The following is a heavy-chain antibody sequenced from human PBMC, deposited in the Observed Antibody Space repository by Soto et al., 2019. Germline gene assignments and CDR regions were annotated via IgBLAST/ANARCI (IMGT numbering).Heavy chain of an antibody. J-gene: IGHJ6*02. CDR2: IDDSGST. CDR1: GGSISNYY. V-gene: IGHV4-59*01. Sequence: PSETLSLTCTVSGGSISNYYWSWIRQPPGKGLEWIGYIDDSGSTKYNPSLKSRVTISVDTSKNQFSLKLTSVTAADTAVYYCARDVGITIFGVARMDVWGQGTTVTVSS. CDR3: ARDVGITIFGVARMDV. D-gene: IGHD3-3*01.